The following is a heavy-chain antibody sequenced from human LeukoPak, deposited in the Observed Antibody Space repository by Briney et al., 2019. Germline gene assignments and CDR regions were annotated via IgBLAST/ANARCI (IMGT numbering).Heavy chain of an antibody. CDR3: ARGSYYYGSGRMGY. Sequence: ASVKVSCKASGYTFTSYDINWVRQATGPGLEWMGWMNPNSGNTGYAQKFQGRVTMTTNTSISTAYMELSSLRSEDTAVYFCARGSYYYGSGRMGYWGQGTLVTVSS. D-gene: IGHD3-10*01. CDR2: MNPNSGNT. J-gene: IGHJ4*02. V-gene: IGHV1-8*01. CDR1: GYTFTSYD.